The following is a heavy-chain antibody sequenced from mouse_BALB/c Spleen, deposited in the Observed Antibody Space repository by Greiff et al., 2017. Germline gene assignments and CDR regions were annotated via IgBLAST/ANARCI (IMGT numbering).Heavy chain of an antibody. J-gene: IGHJ2*01. CDR1: GFTFSSYA. V-gene: IGHV5-6-5*01. D-gene: IGHD1-3*01. CDR3: ARGQMGSSDY. Sequence: EVQLVESGGGLVKPGGSLKLSCAASGFTFSSYAMSWVRQTPEKRLEWVASISSGGSTYYPDSVKGRFTISRDNARNILYLQMSSLRSEDTAMYYCARGQMGSSDYWGQGTTLTVSS. CDR2: ISSGGST.